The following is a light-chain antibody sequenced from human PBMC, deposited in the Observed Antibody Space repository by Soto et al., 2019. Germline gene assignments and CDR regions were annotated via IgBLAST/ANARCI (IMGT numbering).Light chain of an antibody. V-gene: IGLV1-40*01. CDR3: QSYASSLSGVV. CDR1: SSNIGAGYN. CDR2: GNS. Sequence: QSVLTQPPSVSGAPGQRVTISCTGSSSNIGAGYNLHWYRQLPGTAPKLLIYGNSNRPSGVPDRFSGSKSGTSASLAITGLQAEDEADYYCQSYASSLSGVVFGGGTKLTVL. J-gene: IGLJ2*01.